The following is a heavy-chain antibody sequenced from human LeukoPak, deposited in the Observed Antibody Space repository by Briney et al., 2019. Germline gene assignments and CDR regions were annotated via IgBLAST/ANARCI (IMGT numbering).Heavy chain of an antibody. CDR1: GYTFTSYY. Sequence: ASVKVSCKASGYTFTSYYMHWVRQAPGQGLEWMGIINPSGGSTSYAQKFQGRVTMTRDTSTSTVYMELSSLRSEDTAVYYCARDRGGYCSSTSRYSLYYYYYMDVWGKGTTVTVSS. J-gene: IGHJ6*03. CDR2: INPSGGST. V-gene: IGHV1-46*01. CDR3: ARDRGGYCSSTSRYSLYYYYYMDV. D-gene: IGHD2-2*03.